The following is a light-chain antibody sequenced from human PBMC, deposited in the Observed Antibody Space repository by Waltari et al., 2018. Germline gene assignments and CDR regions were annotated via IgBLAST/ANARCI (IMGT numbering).Light chain of an antibody. J-gene: IGLJ1*01. CDR3: SSYAGSNDYV. V-gene: IGLV2-8*01. CDR1: SSDVGGNNY. Sequence: QSALTQPPSASGSPRQSVTISCTGTSSDVGGNNYVSWDQQHPGKAPKLMIYAVSMRPSGVPDRFSGSKSGNTASLTVSGLQAEDEADYYCSSYAGSNDYVFGTGTKVTVL. CDR2: AVS.